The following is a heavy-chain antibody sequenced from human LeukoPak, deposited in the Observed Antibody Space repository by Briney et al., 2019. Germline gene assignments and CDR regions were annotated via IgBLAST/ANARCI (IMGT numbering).Heavy chain of an antibody. CDR1: GGSVTSGAYS. Sequence: PSETLSLTCAVSGGSVTSGAYSWTWIRQPPGKGLEWIGYFYHSGSTYYNPSLKSRVTISVDTSKNQFSLKLSSVTAADTAVYYCARWRIRKLRAVDYWGQGTLVTVSS. V-gene: IGHV4-30-2*01. J-gene: IGHJ4*02. CDR2: FYHSGST. D-gene: IGHD1-26*01. CDR3: ARWRIRKLRAVDY.